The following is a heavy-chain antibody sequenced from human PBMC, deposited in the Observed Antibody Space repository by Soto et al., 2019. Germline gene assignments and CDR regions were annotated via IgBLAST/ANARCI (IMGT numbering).Heavy chain of an antibody. CDR2: ISYDGSKK. V-gene: IGHV3-30*18. CDR3: AKAPGMDV. Sequence: SLRRSCSASAVPFIRYGMHWVRQAPGKGLEWVAVISYDGSKKYYADSVKGRFTISRDNSKNTLYLQMNSLRAEDTAVYYCAKAPGMDVWGQGTTVTVS. CDR1: AVPFIRYG. J-gene: IGHJ6*02.